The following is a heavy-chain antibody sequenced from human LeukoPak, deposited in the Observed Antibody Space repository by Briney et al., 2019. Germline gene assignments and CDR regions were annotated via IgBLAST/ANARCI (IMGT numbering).Heavy chain of an antibody. CDR1: GFTFSSYW. J-gene: IGHJ5*02. V-gene: IGHV3-74*01. CDR2: INSDGSST. CDR3: ARLLGEFGWFDP. Sequence: GGSLRLSCAASGFTFSSYWMHWVRQAPGKGLVWVSRINSDGSSTSYADSVKGRFTISRDNAKNTLYLQMSSLRAEDTAVYYCARLLGEFGWFDPWGQGTLVTLSS. D-gene: IGHD3-10*01.